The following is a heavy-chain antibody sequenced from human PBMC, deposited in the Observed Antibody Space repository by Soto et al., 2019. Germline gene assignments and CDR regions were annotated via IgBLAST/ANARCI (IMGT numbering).Heavy chain of an antibody. V-gene: IGHV3-23*01. CDR1: GFTFSSYA. Sequence: EVQLLESGGGLVQPGGSLRLSCAASGFTFSSYAMSWVRQAPGKGLEWVSAISGGGGSTYYADSVKGRFTTSRDNSKNTLYLQMDSLRAAGTAVYYFAKDLIRRYDSRGYYFMNWFAPWGQGNLVTVS. CDR3: AKDLIRRYDSRGYYFMNWFAP. CDR2: ISGGGGST. J-gene: IGHJ5*02. D-gene: IGHD3-22*01.